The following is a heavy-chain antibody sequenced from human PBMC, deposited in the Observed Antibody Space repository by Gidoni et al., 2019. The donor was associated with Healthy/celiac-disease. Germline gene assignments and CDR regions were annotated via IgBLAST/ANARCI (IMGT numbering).Heavy chain of an antibody. D-gene: IGHD2-15*01. J-gene: IGHJ6*02. V-gene: IGHV1-8*01. CDR1: GYTFTSYD. Sequence: QVQLVQSGAEVKTPGASVKVSCKASGYTFTSYDIHWVRQATGQGLEWMGWMNPNSGNTGYAQKFQGRVTMTRNTSISTAYMELSSLRSEDTAVYYCARVVCCSGARNKGDYGMDVWGQGTTVTVSS. CDR3: ARVVCCSGARNKGDYGMDV. CDR2: MNPNSGNT.